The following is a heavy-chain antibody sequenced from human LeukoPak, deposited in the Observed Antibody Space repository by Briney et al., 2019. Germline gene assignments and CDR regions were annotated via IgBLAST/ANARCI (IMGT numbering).Heavy chain of an antibody. CDR1: GFTFGDYA. D-gene: IGHD6-13*01. CDR3: TRDMEAAGGCLDH. J-gene: IGHJ4*02. V-gene: IGHV3-7*01. CDR2: MKYDGSEK. Sequence: GGSLRLSCTASGFTFGDYAMSWVRQAPGKGLEWVGNMKYDGSEKYYVDSVKGRFTISRDNAKNTLYFQMNSLTAEDTTLYYCTRDMEAAGGCLDHWGQGTLVTVSS.